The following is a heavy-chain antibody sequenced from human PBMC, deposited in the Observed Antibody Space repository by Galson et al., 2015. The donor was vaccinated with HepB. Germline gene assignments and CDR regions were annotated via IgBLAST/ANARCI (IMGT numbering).Heavy chain of an antibody. D-gene: IGHD2-15*01. J-gene: IGHJ4*02. V-gene: IGHV3-48*01. CDR1: GFTFSSYS. CDR3: ARDSYVYCGGGRCHIDH. Sequence: PRLSCAASGFTFSSYSMNWVRQAPGKGLEWVSYISSSSSTIYYADSVKGRFTISRDNAKNSLYLQVNSLRAEDTAVYYCARDSYVYCGGGRCHIDHWGQGTPVTVSS. CDR2: ISSSSSTI.